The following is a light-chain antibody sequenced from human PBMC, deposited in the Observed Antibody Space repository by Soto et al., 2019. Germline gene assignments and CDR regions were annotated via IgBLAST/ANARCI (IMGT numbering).Light chain of an antibody. CDR3: QQYVSAPPT. CDR2: AAS. Sequence: AILMTQSPSSYSASTGDRVTITCRASQSVGTYLAWYQQKLGKAPKLLLYAASILQGGIPSRFSGRGSGTDFPLSIDPLQPEDCATYCCQQYVSAPPTFGQGTMVEVK. J-gene: IGKJ1*01. V-gene: IGKV1-8*01. CDR1: QSVGTY.